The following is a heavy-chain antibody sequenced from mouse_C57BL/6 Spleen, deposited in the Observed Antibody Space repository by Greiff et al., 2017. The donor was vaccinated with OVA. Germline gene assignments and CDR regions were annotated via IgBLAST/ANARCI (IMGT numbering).Heavy chain of an antibody. D-gene: IGHD4-1*01. CDR1: GYTFTSYW. J-gene: IGHJ2*01. CDR3: ARTGLYFDY. CDR2: IDPSDSYT. V-gene: IGHV1-50*01. Sequence: QVHVKQSGAELVKPGASVKLSCKASGYTFTSYWMQWVKQRPGQGLEWIGEIDPSDSYTNYNQKFKGKATLTVDTSSSTAYMQLSSLTSEDSAVYYCARTGLYFDYWGQGTTLTVSS.